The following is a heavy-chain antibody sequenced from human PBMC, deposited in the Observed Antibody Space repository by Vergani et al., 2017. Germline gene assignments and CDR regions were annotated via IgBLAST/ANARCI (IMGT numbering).Heavy chain of an antibody. J-gene: IGHJ5*02. CDR1: GGAISSFY. CDR2: IYYVGSS. CDR3: TRYYEGGFDP. V-gene: IGHV4-59*01. D-gene: IGHD3-3*01. Sequence: QVQLQESGPGLVKPSETLSLTCIVSGGAISSFYWSWIRQPPGKGLEWIGYIYYVGSSNYNPSLRSRVTISLDTSKNQFSLKLSSVTTADTAVYYGTRYYEGGFDPWGQETLVTVSS.